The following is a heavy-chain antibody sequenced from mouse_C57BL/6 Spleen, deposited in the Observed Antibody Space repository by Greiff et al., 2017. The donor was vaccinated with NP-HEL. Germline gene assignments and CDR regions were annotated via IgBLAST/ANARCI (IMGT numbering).Heavy chain of an antibody. CDR3: ARGWDSYAMDY. Sequence: QVQLQQPGAELVMPGASVKLSCKASGYTFTSYWMHWVKQRPGQGLEWIGEIDPSDSYTNYNQKFKGKSTLTVDKSSSTAYMQLSSLTSEDSAVYYCARGWDSYAMDYWGQGTSVTVSS. CDR2: IDPSDSYT. CDR1: GYTFTSYW. J-gene: IGHJ4*01. D-gene: IGHD4-1*01. V-gene: IGHV1-69*01.